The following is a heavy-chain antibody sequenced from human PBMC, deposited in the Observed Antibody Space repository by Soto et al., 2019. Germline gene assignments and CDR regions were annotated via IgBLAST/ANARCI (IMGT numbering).Heavy chain of an antibody. Sequence: QVQLVQSEGEVKKPGASVKVSCKTSGYSFSDYGVSWVRQAPGQGLEWMGWMNTANGNTKYDQKFQGRVTLTADPTPATGFLGMPNLRFDDTAGFLLGRSFYPEGKWGQGNLVTVSS. J-gene: IGHJ4*01. CDR2: MNTANGNT. CDR3: GRSFYPEGK. D-gene: IGHD3-10*01. CDR1: GYSFSDYG. V-gene: IGHV1-18*01.